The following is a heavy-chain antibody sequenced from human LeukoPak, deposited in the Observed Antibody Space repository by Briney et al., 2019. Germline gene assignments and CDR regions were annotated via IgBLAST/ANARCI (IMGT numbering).Heavy chain of an antibody. J-gene: IGHJ3*02. D-gene: IGHD2-2*01. V-gene: IGHV4-39*07. CDR3: ARGEYQLLWRAFDI. CDR2: FYYSGST. CDR1: GGSISSRPYC. Sequence: SETLSLTCTVSGGSISSRPYCWGWIRQPPGKGLEWLGSFYYSGSTYYKPSLKSRVTISVDTSKNQFSLKLSSVTAADTAVYYCARGEYQLLWRAFDIWGQGTMVTVSA.